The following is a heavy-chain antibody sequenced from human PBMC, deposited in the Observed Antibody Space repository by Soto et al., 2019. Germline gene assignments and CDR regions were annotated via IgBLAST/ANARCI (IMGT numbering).Heavy chain of an antibody. CDR3: ARDPGVGYCSSTSCPMAVNWFDP. D-gene: IGHD2-2*01. CDR1: GYTFTSYG. V-gene: IGHV1-18*01. CDR2: ISAYNGNT. Sequence: ASVKVSCKASGYTFTSYGISWVRQAPGQGLEWMAWISAYNGNTNYAQKLQGRVTMTTDTSTSTAYMELRSLRSDDTAVYYCARDPGVGYCSSTSCPMAVNWFDPWGQGTLVTVSS. J-gene: IGHJ5*02.